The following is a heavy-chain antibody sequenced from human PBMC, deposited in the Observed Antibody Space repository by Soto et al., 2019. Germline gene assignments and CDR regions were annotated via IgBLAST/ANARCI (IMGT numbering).Heavy chain of an antibody. J-gene: IGHJ4*02. D-gene: IGHD3-3*01. CDR3: ASAPGFFWVW. CDR1: GYTLTEFC. V-gene: IGHV1-24*01. CDR2: FDPDDGET. Sequence: VNFSCKVSGYTLTEFCMHWVRQAPGKGLEWMGGFDPDDGETIYAQKFQGRVTMTEDTSTDTAYMELSSLRSEDTAVYYCASAPGFFWVWWGQGTLVTVYS.